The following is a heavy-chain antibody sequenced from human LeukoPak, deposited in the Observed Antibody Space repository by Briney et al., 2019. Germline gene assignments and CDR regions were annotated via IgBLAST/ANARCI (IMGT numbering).Heavy chain of an antibody. V-gene: IGHV4-34*01. CDR1: GGSFIGYD. CDR3: ASLARGGNWFDP. CDR2: INHSGGT. D-gene: IGHD6-6*01. Sequence: SETLSLTCAVYGGSFIGYDWTWIRQPPGKGLEWIGEINHSGGTNYNPSLKSRVTISVDTSENQFSLKLSSVTAADTAVYYCASLARGGNWFDPWGQGTLVTVSS. J-gene: IGHJ5*02.